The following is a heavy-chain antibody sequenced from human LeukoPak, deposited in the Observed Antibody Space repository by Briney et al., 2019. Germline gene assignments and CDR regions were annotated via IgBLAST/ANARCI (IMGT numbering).Heavy chain of an antibody. V-gene: IGHV3-11*06. Sequence: KPSETLSLTCAVYGGSFSGYYWSWIRQPPGKGLEWISYIGISSGNTKYADSVKGRFTISGDNAKNSLYLQMNSLRVEDTAVYYCARDHNYAFDNWGQGTLVTVSS. CDR2: IGISSGNT. CDR1: GGSFSGYY. CDR3: ARDHNYAFDN. J-gene: IGHJ4*02. D-gene: IGHD1-1*01.